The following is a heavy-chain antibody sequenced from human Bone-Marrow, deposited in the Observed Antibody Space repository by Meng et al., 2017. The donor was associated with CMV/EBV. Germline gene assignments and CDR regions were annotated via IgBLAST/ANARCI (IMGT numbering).Heavy chain of an antibody. Sequence: SETLSLTCAVYGGSFSGYYWSWIRQPPGKGLEWIGEINHSGSTNYNPSLKSRVTISVDTSKNQFSLKLSSVTAADTAVYYCARDENGFYGWLDPWGQGTLVTVSS. CDR3: ARDENGFYGWLDP. CDR2: INHSGST. D-gene: IGHD3-3*01. V-gene: IGHV4-34*01. CDR1: GGSFSGYY. J-gene: IGHJ5*02.